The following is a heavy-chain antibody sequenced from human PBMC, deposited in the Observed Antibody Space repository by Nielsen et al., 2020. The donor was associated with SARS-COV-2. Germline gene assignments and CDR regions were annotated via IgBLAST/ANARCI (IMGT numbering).Heavy chain of an antibody. Sequence: GESLKISCAASGFTFSSYGMHWVRQAPGKGLEWVAVIWYDGSNKYYADSVKGRFTISRDNSKNTLYLQMNSLRAEDTAVYYCARDSGDMGAVVGIDFDYWGQGTLATVSS. D-gene: IGHD1-14*01. J-gene: IGHJ4*02. V-gene: IGHV3-33*01. CDR2: IWYDGSNK. CDR3: ARDSGDMGAVVGIDFDY. CDR1: GFTFSSYG.